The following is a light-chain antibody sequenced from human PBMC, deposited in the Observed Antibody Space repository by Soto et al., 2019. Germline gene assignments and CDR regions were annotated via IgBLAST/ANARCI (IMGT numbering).Light chain of an antibody. V-gene: IGLV1-40*01. J-gene: IGLJ2*01. CDR1: SSNIGAGYY. CDR3: LSFDSSLSVV. Sequence: QAVVTQPPSVSGAPGRRVTISCTGSSSNIGAGYYVHWYQQLPGRAPKLLIYGNTNRPSGVPDRFSGSKSGTSASLAITGLQAEDEADYYCLSFDSSLSVVFGGGTKLTVL. CDR2: GNT.